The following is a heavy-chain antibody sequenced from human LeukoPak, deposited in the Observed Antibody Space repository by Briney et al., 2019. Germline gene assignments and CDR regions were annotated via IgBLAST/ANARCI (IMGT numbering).Heavy chain of an antibody. CDR2: IDSSGIT. Sequence: SETLSLTCTVSGGSISGYFWAWIRRPAGKGLEWIGRIDSSGITNYNASLKSRVTISVDTSKTQSSLKLSSVTGADTAVYYCARGYYDIVTGYQLFDYWGQGTLVTVSS. CDR3: ARGYYDIVTGYQLFDY. V-gene: IGHV4-4*07. D-gene: IGHD3-9*01. CDR1: GGSISGYF. J-gene: IGHJ4*02.